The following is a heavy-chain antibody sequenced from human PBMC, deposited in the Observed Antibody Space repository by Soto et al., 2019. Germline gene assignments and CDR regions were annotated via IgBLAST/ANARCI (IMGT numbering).Heavy chain of an antibody. J-gene: IGHJ5*02. CDR1: GFSLSNARMG. CDR3: ARIYCSGGSCPTNAQMGSWFDP. V-gene: IGHV2-26*01. D-gene: IGHD2-15*01. Sequence: QVTLKESGPVLVKPTETLTLTCTVSGFSLSNARMGVSWIRQPPGKALEWLAHIFSNDEKSYSTSLKSRLTTSKDTSKSQVVLTMTNMDPVDTATYYCARIYCSGGSCPTNAQMGSWFDPWGQGTLVTVSS. CDR2: IFSNDEK.